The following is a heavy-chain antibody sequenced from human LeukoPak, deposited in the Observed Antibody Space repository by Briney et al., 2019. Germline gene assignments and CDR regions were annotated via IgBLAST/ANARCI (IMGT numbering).Heavy chain of an antibody. V-gene: IGHV3-23*01. CDR2: ISGSGGST. CDR1: GFTFSSYA. CDR3: AKDSRIAARPLYFDY. J-gene: IGHJ4*02. D-gene: IGHD6-6*01. Sequence: GGSLRLSCAASGFTFSSYAMSWDRQAPGKGLEWVSAISGSGGSTYYADSVKGRFTISRDNSKNTLYLQMNSLRAEDTAVYYCAKDSRIAARPLYFDYWGQGTLVTVSS.